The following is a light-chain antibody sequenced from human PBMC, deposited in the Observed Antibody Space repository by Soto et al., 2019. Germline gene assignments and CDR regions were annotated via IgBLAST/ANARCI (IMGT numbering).Light chain of an antibody. J-gene: IGKJ2*01. V-gene: IGKV3-11*01. CDR1: QSVTTY. CDR2: DVS. Sequence: ETVLTQSPATLSLSPGERATISCRASQSVTTYLAWYQQKPCQAPRLLIYDVSNRATGIPARFSGSGSGTDFTLTISSLEPEDFAVYYCQQRSNWPPGYTFGQGTKLEIK. CDR3: QQRSNWPPGYT.